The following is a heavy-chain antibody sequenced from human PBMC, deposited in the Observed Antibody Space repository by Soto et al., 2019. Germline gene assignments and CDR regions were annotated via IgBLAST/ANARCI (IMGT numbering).Heavy chain of an antibody. J-gene: IGHJ4*02. Sequence: GASVKVSCKASGGTFSSYAISWVRQAPGQGLEWMGGIIPILGTANYAQKFQGRVTITADESTSTAYMELSSLRSEDTAVYYCASQDTASWFAYFDYWGQGTLVTVSS. CDR3: ASQDTASWFAYFDY. CDR1: GGTFSSYA. CDR2: IIPILGTA. V-gene: IGHV1-69*13. D-gene: IGHD5-18*01.